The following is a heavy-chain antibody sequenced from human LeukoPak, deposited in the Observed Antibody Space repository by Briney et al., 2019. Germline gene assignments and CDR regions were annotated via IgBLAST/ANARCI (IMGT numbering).Heavy chain of an antibody. D-gene: IGHD3-10*01. CDR2: INHSGST. J-gene: IGHJ4*02. CDR1: GFTFSNAW. V-gene: IGHV4-34*01. Sequence: GSLRLSCAASGFTFSNAWMSWIRQPPGKGLEWIGEINHSGSTNYNPSLKSRVTISVDTSKNQFSLKLSSVTAADTAVYYCARGYYYGSGSYRPLFDYWGQGTLVTVSS. CDR3: ARGYYYGSGSYRPLFDY.